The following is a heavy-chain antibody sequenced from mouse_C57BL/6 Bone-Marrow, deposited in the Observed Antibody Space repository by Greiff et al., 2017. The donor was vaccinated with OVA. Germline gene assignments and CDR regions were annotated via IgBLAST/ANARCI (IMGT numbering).Heavy chain of an antibody. Sequence: EVQLVESGGDLVKPGGSLKLSCAASGFTFSSYGMSWVRQTPDKRLEWVATISSGGSYTYYPDSVKGRFTISRDNAKNTLYLQMSSLKSEDTAMYYCARPYYYGSRTGFAYWGQGTLVTVSA. V-gene: IGHV5-6*01. J-gene: IGHJ3*01. D-gene: IGHD1-1*01. CDR3: ARPYYYGSRTGFAY. CDR2: ISSGGSYT. CDR1: GFTFSSYG.